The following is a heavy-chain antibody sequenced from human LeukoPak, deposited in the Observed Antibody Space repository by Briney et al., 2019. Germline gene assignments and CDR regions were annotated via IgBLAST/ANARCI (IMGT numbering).Heavy chain of an antibody. Sequence: SETLSLTCTVSGGSISSYYWSWIRQPPGKGLEWIGYIYTSGSTNYNPSLKSRVTISVDTSKNQFSLKLSSVTAADTAVYYCARVRLGSYGWSDPWGQGTLVTVSS. CDR2: IYTSGST. D-gene: IGHD1-26*01. V-gene: IGHV4-4*09. CDR3: ARVRLGSYGWSDP. CDR1: GGSISSYY. J-gene: IGHJ5*02.